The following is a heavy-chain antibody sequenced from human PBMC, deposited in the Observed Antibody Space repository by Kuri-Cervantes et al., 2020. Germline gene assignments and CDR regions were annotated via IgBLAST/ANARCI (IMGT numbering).Heavy chain of an antibody. D-gene: IGHD3-22*01. V-gene: IGHV3-74*01. CDR3: ASGDYYDSSGYPA. CDR2: INSDGSST. Sequence: GGSLRLSCAASGFTFSDYYMSWIRQAPGKGLVWVSRINSDGSSTSYADSVKGRFTVSRDNAKNTLYLQMNSLRAEDTAVYYCASGDYYDSSGYPAWGQGTLVTVSS. CDR1: GFTFSDYY. J-gene: IGHJ5*02.